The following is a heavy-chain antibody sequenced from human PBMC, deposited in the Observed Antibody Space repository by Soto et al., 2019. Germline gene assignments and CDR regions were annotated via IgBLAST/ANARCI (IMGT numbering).Heavy chain of an antibody. CDR1: GFSFRNYG. CDR3: AKLKGGLGRFYGMDA. J-gene: IGHJ6*02. Sequence: DEQLVASGGGSLQPGGSLRLSCAASGFSFRNYGMTWVRQSPGKGLEWVSLISSGGGSTDYADSVKGRFTISRDNSQNMLFLQMTGLRGDDTALYYCAKLKGGLGRFYGMDAWGQGTMVIVSS. D-gene: IGHD3-3*01. V-gene: IGHV3-23*04. CDR2: ISSGGGST.